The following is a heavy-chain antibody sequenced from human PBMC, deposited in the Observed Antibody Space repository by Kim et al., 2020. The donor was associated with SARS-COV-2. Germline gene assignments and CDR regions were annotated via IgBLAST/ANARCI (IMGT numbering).Heavy chain of an antibody. CDR1: GGSISNYY. V-gene: IGHV4-59*13. CDR3: ARAGTSGDWLDL. J-gene: IGHJ5*02. Sequence: SETLSLTCTVSGGSISNYYWSWIRQPPEKGLEWIGYIYYSGRTHYNPSLKSRVTISIDTSKNQFSLRVTSVTAADTAVYYCARAGTSGDWLDLWGQGTLVTVSS. CDR2: IYYSGRT. D-gene: IGHD3-10*01.